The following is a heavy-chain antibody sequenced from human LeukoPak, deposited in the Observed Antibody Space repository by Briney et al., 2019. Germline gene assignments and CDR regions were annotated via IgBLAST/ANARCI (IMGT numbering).Heavy chain of an antibody. Sequence: GGSLRLSCAASGFTFSSYAMHWVRQAPGKGLEYVSAISSNGGSTYYANSVKGRFTISRDNSKNTLYLQMGSLRAEDMAVYHCATTGNPIMRIWGQGTLVTVSS. D-gene: IGHD1-14*01. V-gene: IGHV3-64*01. CDR3: ATTGNPIMRI. J-gene: IGHJ4*02. CDR1: GFTFSSYA. CDR2: ISSNGGST.